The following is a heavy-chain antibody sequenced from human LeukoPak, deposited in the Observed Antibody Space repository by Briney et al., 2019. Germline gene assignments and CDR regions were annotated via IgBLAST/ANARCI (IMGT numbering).Heavy chain of an antibody. CDR1: GYTFTSSG. CDR2: ISTYTGYS. CDR3: AKNSSGGYSDY. Sequence: ASVKVSCKASGYTFTSSGISWVRLAPGQGLEWMGWISTYTGYSKYAQNLQGRVTMTADTSTSTAYMELSSLRSDDTAMYYCAKNSSGGYSDYWGQGTLVTVSS. J-gene: IGHJ4*02. D-gene: IGHD6-19*01. V-gene: IGHV1-18*01.